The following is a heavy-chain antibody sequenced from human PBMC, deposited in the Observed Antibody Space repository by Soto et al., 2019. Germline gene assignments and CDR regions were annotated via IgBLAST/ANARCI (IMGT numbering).Heavy chain of an antibody. CDR1: GFTVSSNY. D-gene: IGHD3-10*01. CDR3: ATAYGSGPYYYYGMDV. CDR2: IYSGGST. J-gene: IGHJ6*02. V-gene: IGHV3-53*01. Sequence: GGSLRLSCAASGFTVSSNYMSWVRQAPGKGLEWVSVIYSGGSTYYADSVKGRFTISRDNSKNTLYLQMNSLRAEDTAVYYCATAYGSGPYYYYGMDVWGQWTTVTVSS.